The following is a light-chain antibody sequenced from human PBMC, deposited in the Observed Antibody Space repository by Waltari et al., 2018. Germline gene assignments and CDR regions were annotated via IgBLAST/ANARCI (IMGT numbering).Light chain of an antibody. J-gene: IGLJ1*01. CDR2: HVS. Sequence: QSALTQPASVYGSPVQSITIPCSRTSSYVGAYNYVSWYQHHPGKAPKLMIYHVSNRPSGVSNRFSGSKSGNTASLTISGLQAEDEADYYCSSYTSSTLYVFGTGTKVTVL. CDR3: SSYTSSTLYV. CDR1: SSYVGAYNY. V-gene: IGLV2-14*03.